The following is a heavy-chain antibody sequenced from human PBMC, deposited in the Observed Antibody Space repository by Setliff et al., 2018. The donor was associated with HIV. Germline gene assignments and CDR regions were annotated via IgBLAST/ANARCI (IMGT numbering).Heavy chain of an antibody. Sequence: PSETLSLTCTVSGDSISNYYWSWVRQPPGKGLEWIGYIYNSASTGYNPSLKSRVTISVDTSKNQFSLKLSSVTAADTAVYYCARHSPSDYWGQGTLVTVSS. CDR3: ARHSPSDY. J-gene: IGHJ4*02. CDR1: GDSISNYY. CDR2: IYNSAST. V-gene: IGHV4-59*08.